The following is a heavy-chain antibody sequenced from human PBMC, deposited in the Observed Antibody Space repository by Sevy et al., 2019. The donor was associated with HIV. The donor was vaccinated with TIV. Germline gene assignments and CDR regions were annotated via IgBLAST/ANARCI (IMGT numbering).Heavy chain of an antibody. CDR2: IYSGGNT. J-gene: IGHJ5*02. D-gene: IGHD6-13*01. CDR1: GGSIRSYY. CDR3: ARDKGGSTWFLLDP. V-gene: IGHV4-4*07. Sequence: SETLSLTCAVSGGSIRSYYWSWIRQPTGKGLEWLGRIYSGGNTNYNPSLKSRVTMSVDTSKNQFSLELRSVTAADTAVYYCARDKGGSTWFLLDPWGQGRLVTVSS.